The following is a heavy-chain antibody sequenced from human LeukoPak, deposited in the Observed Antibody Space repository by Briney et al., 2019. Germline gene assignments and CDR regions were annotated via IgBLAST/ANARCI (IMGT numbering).Heavy chain of an antibody. J-gene: IGHJ5*01. CDR3: ARQIAVVEPTDPNWFDS. CDR2: IFYSGST. D-gene: IGHD2-21*01. Sequence: SDTLSLTCIVSGDSISSSSYYWGWIRQPPGKGLEWSGSIFYSGSTYYTPSLKSRVTMSLDTSKNQFSLRLTSVTAADTAVYYCARQIAVVEPTDPNWFDSWGQGTLVTVSS. V-gene: IGHV4-39*07. CDR1: GDSISSSSYY.